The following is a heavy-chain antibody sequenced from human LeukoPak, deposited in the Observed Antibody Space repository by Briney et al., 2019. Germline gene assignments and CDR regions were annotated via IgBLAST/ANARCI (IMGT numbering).Heavy chain of an antibody. D-gene: IGHD2-15*01. J-gene: IGHJ4*02. Sequence: GGSLGLSCAASGLTFNNAWMSWVRQAPGKGLEWVGRIRSRSAGGTTDYGAPVKGRFTISRDDSKNTLYLQMNSLKTEDTAVYYCSTGGGTHDYWGQGTLVTVSS. CDR1: GLTFNNAW. V-gene: IGHV3-15*01. CDR2: IRSRSAGGTT. CDR3: STGGGTHDY.